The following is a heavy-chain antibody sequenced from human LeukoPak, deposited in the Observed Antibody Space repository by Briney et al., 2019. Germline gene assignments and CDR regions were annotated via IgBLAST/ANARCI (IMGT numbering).Heavy chain of an antibody. D-gene: IGHD3-10*01. V-gene: IGHV3-48*01. J-gene: IGHJ4*02. CDR3: ARVMVRGVFDY. CDR2: ISSSSSTI. Sequence: GGSLRLSCAASGFTFSSYSMNWVRQAPGKGLEWVSYISSSSSTIYYADSVKGRFTISRDNAKNSLYLQMNSLRAEDTAVYYCARVMVRGVFDYWGQGTLVTVSS. CDR1: GFTFSSYS.